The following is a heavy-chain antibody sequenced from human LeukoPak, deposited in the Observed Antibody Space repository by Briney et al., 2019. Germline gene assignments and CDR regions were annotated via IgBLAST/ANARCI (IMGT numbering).Heavy chain of an antibody. CDR2: INHSGST. V-gene: IGHV4-34*01. CDR3: ARGGLRFLEWLFLFY. J-gene: IGHJ4*02. D-gene: IGHD3-3*01. CDR1: GGSFSGYY. Sequence: SETLSLTCAVYGGSFSGYYWSWIRQPPGKGLEWIGEINHSGSTNYNPSLKSRVTISVDTSKNQFSLKLSSVTAADTAVYYCARGGLRFLEWLFLFYWGQGTLVTVSS.